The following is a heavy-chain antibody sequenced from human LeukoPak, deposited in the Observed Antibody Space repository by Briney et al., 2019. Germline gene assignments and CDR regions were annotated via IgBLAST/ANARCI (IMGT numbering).Heavy chain of an antibody. J-gene: IGHJ6*03. CDR2: IYTSGST. Sequence: SETLSLTCTVSGGSISSYYWSWIRQPAGKGLEWIGRIYTSGSTNYNPSLKRRVTISVDKSKNQFSLKLSSVTAADTAVYYCARVHSSSPEAYYYYYYYMDVWGKGTTVTVSS. V-gene: IGHV4-4*07. CDR3: ARVHSSSPEAYYYYYYYMDV. CDR1: GGSISSYY. D-gene: IGHD6-6*01.